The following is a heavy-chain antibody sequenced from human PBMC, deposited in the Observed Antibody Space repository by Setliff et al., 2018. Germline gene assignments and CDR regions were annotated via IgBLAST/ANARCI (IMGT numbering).Heavy chain of an antibody. CDR2: TIPTLRLP. V-gene: IGHV1-69*10. D-gene: IGHD4-17*01. Sequence: SVKVSCKASGGTLTNYGISWVRQAPGQGPEWMGGTIPTLRLPNYAQEFQGRVTMTADTSTDTAYMQVSGLRSEDTAVYFCARYGAKLAIEEWGQGTLVTVSS. CDR1: GGTLTNYG. J-gene: IGHJ4*02. CDR3: ARYGAKLAIEE.